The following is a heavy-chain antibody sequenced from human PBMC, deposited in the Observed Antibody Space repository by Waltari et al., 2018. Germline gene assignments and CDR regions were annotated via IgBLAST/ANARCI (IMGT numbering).Heavy chain of an antibody. Sequence: EVQLVESGGGLVQPGGSLRLSCAASGFTFSSYWMTWVRQAPGTGLGWVAIIKQDGSVKYYVDAVRGRFTISRDNAKNSLYLQMNILRAEDTAVYYCARDSGYSGYNSYSFDYWGQGTLVTVSS. D-gene: IGHD5-12*01. CDR3: ARDSGYSGYNSYSFDY. CDR2: IKQDGSVK. J-gene: IGHJ4*02. CDR1: GFTFSSYW. V-gene: IGHV3-7*01.